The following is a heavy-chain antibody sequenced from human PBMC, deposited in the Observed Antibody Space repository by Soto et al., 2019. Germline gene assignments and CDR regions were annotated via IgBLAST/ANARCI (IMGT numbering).Heavy chain of an antibody. CDR3: ARARGPFEY. Sequence: QVQLVESGGGVVQPGRSLRLSCVASGFAFSTYGIHWVRQAPGKGLEWVAVIWYDGSIKYYADSVKGRFTISRDNSKNTFNLQMNSLRADDTDVYYCARARGPFEYLGQGTQLTVSS. J-gene: IGHJ4*02. CDR1: GFAFSTYG. V-gene: IGHV3-33*01. CDR2: IWYDGSIK.